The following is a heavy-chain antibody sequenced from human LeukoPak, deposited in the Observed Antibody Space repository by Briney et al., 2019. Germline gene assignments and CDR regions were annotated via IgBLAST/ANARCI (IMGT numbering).Heavy chain of an antibody. CDR2: IKQDGSVK. CDR1: GFIFSNYW. Sequence: GGSLRLSCAASGFIFSNYWMHWVRQAPGKGLEWVATIKQDGSVKHFVDSVKGRFTISGDNAKNSLYLQMNSLRAEDTAVYYCARALDVWGQGTTVTVSS. V-gene: IGHV3-7*01. CDR3: ARALDV. J-gene: IGHJ6*02.